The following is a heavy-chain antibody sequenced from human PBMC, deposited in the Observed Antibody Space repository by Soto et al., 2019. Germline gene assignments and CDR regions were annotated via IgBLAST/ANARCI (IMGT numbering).Heavy chain of an antibody. CDR1: GFTFSSYD. CDR2: IGTAGDT. D-gene: IGHD2-15*01. CDR3: ARDGLDCSGGSCYLHYYGMDV. V-gene: IGHV3-13*01. Sequence: GGSLRLSCAASGFTFSSYDMHWVRQATGKGLEWVSAIGTAGDTYYPGSVKGRFTISRENAKNSLYLQMNSLRAGDTAVYYCARDGLDCSGGSCYLHYYGMDVWGQGTTVTVSS. J-gene: IGHJ6*02.